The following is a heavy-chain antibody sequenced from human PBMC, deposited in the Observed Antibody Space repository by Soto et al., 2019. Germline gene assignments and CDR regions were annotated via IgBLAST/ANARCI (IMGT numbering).Heavy chain of an antibody. J-gene: IGHJ4*02. Sequence: SQTLSLTCAISGDSISSNSAAWNWIRQSPSRGLEWLGRTYYRSKWYNDYAVSVKSRITINPDTSKNQFSLQLNSVTPEDTAVYYCARITGYSSSWHFDYWGQGTLVTVSS. V-gene: IGHV6-1*01. D-gene: IGHD6-13*01. CDR1: GDSISSNSAA. CDR2: TYYRSKWYN. CDR3: ARITGYSSSWHFDY.